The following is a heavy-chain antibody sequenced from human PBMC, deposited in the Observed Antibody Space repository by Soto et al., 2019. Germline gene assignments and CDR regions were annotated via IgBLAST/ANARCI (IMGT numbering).Heavy chain of an antibody. J-gene: IGHJ4*02. CDR2: IIPFFGTA. CDR3: ARTAPMDAGDKYYYDF. CDR1: GGTFSTFG. V-gene: IGHV1-69*01. Sequence: QVQLLQSGAEVTKTGSSVKVSCKTSGGTFSTFGISWVRQAPGQGLEWMGGIIPFFGTAVYSQKFEDRITITADESTNTVYMDLRSLTSEDNAIYYCARTAPMDAGDKYYYDFWGQGALVTVSS. D-gene: IGHD3-16*01.